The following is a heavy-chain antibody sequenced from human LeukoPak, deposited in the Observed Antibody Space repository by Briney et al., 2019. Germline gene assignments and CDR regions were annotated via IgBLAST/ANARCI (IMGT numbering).Heavy chain of an antibody. D-gene: IGHD6-13*01. CDR2: IYHSGRT. Sequence: SETLSLTCTVSGYSISSGDYWGWIRQPPGKGLEWIGSIYHSGRTYYNPSLKSRVTISVDTSKNQVSLILTSVTAADTAVYYCARDVVAAVGTFDYWGQGTLVTVSS. CDR1: GYSISSGDY. V-gene: IGHV4-38-2*02. J-gene: IGHJ4*02. CDR3: ARDVVAAVGTFDY.